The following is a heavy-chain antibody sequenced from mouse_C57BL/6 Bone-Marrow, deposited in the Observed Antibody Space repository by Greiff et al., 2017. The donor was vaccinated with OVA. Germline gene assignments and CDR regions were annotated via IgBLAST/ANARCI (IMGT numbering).Heavy chain of an antibody. Sequence: QVQLKESGPELVKPGASVKISCKASGYAFSSSWMNWVKQRPGKGLAWIGRIYPGDGDTNYNGKFKGKATLAADKSSSTAYMQLSSLTSEDSAVYFCARELWLRREAWFAYWGQGTLVTVSA. CDR1: GYAFSSSW. V-gene: IGHV1-82*01. CDR2: IYPGDGDT. D-gene: IGHD2-2*01. J-gene: IGHJ3*01. CDR3: ARELWLRREAWFAY.